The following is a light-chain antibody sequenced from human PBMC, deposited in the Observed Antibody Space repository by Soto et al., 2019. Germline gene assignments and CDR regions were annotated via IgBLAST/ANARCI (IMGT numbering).Light chain of an antibody. CDR1: QSSNTF. CDR3: QQTDNSRPWT. J-gene: IGKJ1*01. V-gene: IGKV1-39*01. CDR2: GAS. Sequence: DIQVTQSPSSLSASVGDRVTITCRASQSSNTFLNWYQQRPGKAPNRLIYGASNLQRGVPSRFRGSGSGTDVTLTISSLQPEDCATDYCQQTDNSRPWTFGRGTKVEIQ.